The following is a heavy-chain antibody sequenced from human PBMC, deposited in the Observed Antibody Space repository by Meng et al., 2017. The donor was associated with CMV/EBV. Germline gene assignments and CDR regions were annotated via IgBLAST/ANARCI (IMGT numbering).Heavy chain of an antibody. J-gene: IGHJ6*02. CDR2: IYSGGST. CDR1: GFTVSSNY. D-gene: IGHD2/OR15-2a*01. CDR3: ARAVVRLWDWAGETYYFDYYYYGMDV. V-gene: IGHV3-53*01. Sequence: GESLKISCAASGFTVSSNYMSWVRQAPGKGLEWVSVIYSGGSTYYADSVKGRFTISRDNSKNTLYLQMNSLRAEDTAVYYCARAVVRLWDWAGETYYFDYYYYGMDVWGQGTTVTVSS.